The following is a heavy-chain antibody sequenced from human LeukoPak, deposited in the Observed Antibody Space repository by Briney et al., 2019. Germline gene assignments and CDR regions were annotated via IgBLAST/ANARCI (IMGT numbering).Heavy chain of an antibody. CDR1: GGSINSYY. Sequence: SETLSLTCTVSGGSINSYYWSWIRQPPGKGLEWIGYIYYSGSTNYNPSLKSRVTISVDTSKNQFSLKLSSVTAADTAVYYCARVGRRGGSPIAAAGKHYYYYYMDVWGKGTTVTISS. CDR3: ARVGRRGGSPIAAAGKHYYYYYMDV. CDR2: IYYSGST. J-gene: IGHJ6*03. D-gene: IGHD6-13*01. V-gene: IGHV4-59*01.